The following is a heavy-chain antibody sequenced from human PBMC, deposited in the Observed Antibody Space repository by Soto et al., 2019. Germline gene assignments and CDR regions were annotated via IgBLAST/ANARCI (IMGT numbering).Heavy chain of an antibody. CDR3: ASDLSGRADV. CDR2: MNEDGGTT. CDR1: GFTFSSYL. Sequence: PGGSLRLSCAASGFTFSSYLMHWVRQAPGKGLVWVSRMNEDGGTTDYADSVKGRFTISRDNAKNTLYLQMNSLRVEDTAVYYCASDLSGRADVWGQGTTLTVYS. J-gene: IGHJ6*02. V-gene: IGHV3-74*01. D-gene: IGHD3-10*01.